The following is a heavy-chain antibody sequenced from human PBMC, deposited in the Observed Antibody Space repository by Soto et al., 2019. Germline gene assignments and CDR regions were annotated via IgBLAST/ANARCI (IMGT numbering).Heavy chain of an antibody. CDR1: GFRFSSYD. CDR2: IGGSGGSI. CDR3: ARVPHNYYYYGLDV. D-gene: IGHD2-21*01. J-gene: IGHJ6*02. Sequence: PGGSLRLSCAASGFRFSSYDMTWVRQAPGRGLEWVSQIGGSGGSIDFADSVRGRFTISRDNAKNSLYLQMNSLRAEDTAVYYCARVPHNYYYYGLDVWGRGTTVTVSS. V-gene: IGHV3-48*03.